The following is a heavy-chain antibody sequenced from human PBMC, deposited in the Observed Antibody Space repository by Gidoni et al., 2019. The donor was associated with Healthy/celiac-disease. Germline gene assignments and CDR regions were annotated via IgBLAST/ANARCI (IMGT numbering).Heavy chain of an antibody. V-gene: IGHV3-33*01. CDR3: ARDVVPASTIGYSSSWPFDY. CDR2: IWYDGSNK. CDR1: GCTVSSAG. J-gene: IGHJ4*02. Sequence: QVQLGEPGGGVGQPGRCLRLACAESGCTVSSAGRHGVRQDPGKGLEGVAFIWYDGSNKYYADSVKGRFTISRDNSKNTLYLQMNSLRAEDTAVYYCARDVVPASTIGYSSSWPFDYWGQGPLVTVSS. D-gene: IGHD6-13*01.